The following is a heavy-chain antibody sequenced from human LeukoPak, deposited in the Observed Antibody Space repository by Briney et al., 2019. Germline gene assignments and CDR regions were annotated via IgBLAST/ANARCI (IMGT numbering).Heavy chain of an antibody. CDR2: INPNRGDT. CDR1: GYTFTGYY. V-gene: IGHV1-2*02. Sequence: GASVKVSCKASGYTFTGYYIHWVRQAPGQGLEWMGWINPNRGDTNYAQKFQGRVTMTRDTSISTAYMELSRLRSDDTAVYYCARRLGMVSASAFDIWGQGTMVTVSS. D-gene: IGHD2-8*01. CDR3: ARRLGMVSASAFDI. J-gene: IGHJ3*02.